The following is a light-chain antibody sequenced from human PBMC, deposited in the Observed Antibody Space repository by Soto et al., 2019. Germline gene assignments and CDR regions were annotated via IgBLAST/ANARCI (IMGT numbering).Light chain of an antibody. J-gene: IGKJ2*01. Sequence: IVLTQSPVTLSLSPGEGATLSCRASQSVTGTNLAWYQQRAGQAPRLLIYDAVRRATGIPDRFSGSGSGTDCTLTISRLEPEDFAVYYCHQYGSSRGTFGQGTKV. CDR3: HQYGSSRGT. V-gene: IGKV3-20*01. CDR2: DAV. CDR1: QSVTGTN.